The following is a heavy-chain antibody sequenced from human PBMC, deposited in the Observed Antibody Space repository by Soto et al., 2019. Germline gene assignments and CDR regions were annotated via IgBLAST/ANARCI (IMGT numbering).Heavy chain of an antibody. CDR3: ATSRTFDY. Sequence: SLRLSCVVSGFTFSSYWMNWVRQAPGKGLEWVANIKQDGSEKYYVDSAKGRFTISRDNAKNSLYLQMNSLSAEDTAIYYCATSRTFDYWGQGXLVTVSS. J-gene: IGHJ4*02. CDR2: IKQDGSEK. CDR1: GFTFSSYW. V-gene: IGHV3-7*01. D-gene: IGHD6-13*01.